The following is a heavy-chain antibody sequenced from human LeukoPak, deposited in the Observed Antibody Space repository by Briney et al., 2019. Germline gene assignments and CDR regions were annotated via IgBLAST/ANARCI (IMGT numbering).Heavy chain of an antibody. J-gene: IGHJ4*02. CDR1: GFTFSSYG. V-gene: IGHV3-23*01. D-gene: IGHD3-10*01. Sequence: GGSLRLSRAASGFTFSSYGMSWVRQAPGKGLEWVSGISGSGVSTYYADSVKGRFTISRDNSKNTLYLQINSLRAEDTAVYYCASFRGVGWDFVYWGQGTLVTVSS. CDR2: ISGSGVST. CDR3: ASFRGVGWDFVY.